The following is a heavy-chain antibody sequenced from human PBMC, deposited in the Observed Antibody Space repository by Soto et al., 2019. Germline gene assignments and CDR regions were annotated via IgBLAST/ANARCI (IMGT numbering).Heavy chain of an antibody. D-gene: IGHD3-22*01. J-gene: IGHJ6*02. CDR1: GGSISSGGYY. V-gene: IGHV4-31*03. CDR3: ARTPYYYDSSGYYYVPHYYYGMDV. Sequence: SETLSLTCTVSGGSISSGGYYWSWIRQHPGKGLEWIGYIYYSGSTYYNPSLKSRVTISVDTSKNQFSLKLSSVTAADTAVYYCARTPYYYDSSGYYYVPHYYYGMDVWGQGTTVTVSS. CDR2: IYYSGST.